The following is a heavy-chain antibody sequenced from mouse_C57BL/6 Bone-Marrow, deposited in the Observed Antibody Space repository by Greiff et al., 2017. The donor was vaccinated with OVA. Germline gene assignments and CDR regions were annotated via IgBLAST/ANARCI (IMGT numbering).Heavy chain of an antibody. Sequence: VKLVESGPGLVQPSQSLSITCTVSGFSLTSYGVHWVRQSPGKGLEWLGVIWSGGSTDYNAAFISRLSISKDNSKSQVFFKMNSLQADDTAIYYCATYDGYYEKGSFDDWGQGTTLTVAS. CDR3: ATYDGYYEKGSFDD. CDR1: GFSLTSYG. D-gene: IGHD2-3*01. CDR2: IWSGGST. J-gene: IGHJ2*01. V-gene: IGHV2-2*01.